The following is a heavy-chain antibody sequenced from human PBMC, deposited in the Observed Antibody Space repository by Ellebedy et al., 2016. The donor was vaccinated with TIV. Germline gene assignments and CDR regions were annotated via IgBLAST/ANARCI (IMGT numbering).Heavy chain of an antibody. D-gene: IGHD2-21*01. CDR2: IFYTGST. CDR1: GGSISAYY. V-gene: IGHV4-59*01. Sequence: MPGGSLRLSCSVSGGSISAYYWTWIRQPPGKGLEWIGYIFYTGSTDYNPSLKSRVTISVDTSKHEFSLKLRSVTAADTAMYYCARVVRGWFDPWGQGTLVTVSS. CDR3: ARVVRGWFDP. J-gene: IGHJ5*02.